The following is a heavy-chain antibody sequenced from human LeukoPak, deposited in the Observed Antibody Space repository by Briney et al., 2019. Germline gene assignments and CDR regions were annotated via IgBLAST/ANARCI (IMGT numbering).Heavy chain of an antibody. D-gene: IGHD3-3*01. J-gene: IGHJ4*02. CDR3: ARAKYDFWSGYYTGIGSY. CDR1: GFTFSSYA. CDR2: IPYDGSNK. V-gene: IGHV3-30-3*01. Sequence: GRSLRLSCAASGFTFSSYAMHWVRQAPGKGLEWVAVIPYDGSNKYYADSVKGRFTISRDNSKNTLYLQMNSLRAEDTAVYYCARAKYDFWSGYYTGIGSYWGQGTLVTVSS.